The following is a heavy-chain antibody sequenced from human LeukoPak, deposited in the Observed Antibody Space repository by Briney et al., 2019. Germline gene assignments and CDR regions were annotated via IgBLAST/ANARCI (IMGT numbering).Heavy chain of an antibody. V-gene: IGHV3-23*01. Sequence: GASLRLSCAASGFTFSSYAMNWVRQAPGKGLEWVSGISGSGGGTFYADSVEGRFTISRDNSQNTLYLQINSLRAEDTAVYSCARRALVVATSYWYFDLWGRGTLVTVSS. CDR2: ISGSGGGT. J-gene: IGHJ2*01. CDR3: ARRALVVATSYWYFDL. D-gene: IGHD2-15*01. CDR1: GFTFSSYA.